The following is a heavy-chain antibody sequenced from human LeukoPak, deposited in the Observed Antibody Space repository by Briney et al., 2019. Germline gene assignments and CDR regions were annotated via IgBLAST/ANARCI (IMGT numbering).Heavy chain of an antibody. D-gene: IGHD3-22*01. Sequence: GGSLRLSCAASGFTFSSYGMHWVRQAPGKGLEWVAVIWYDGSNKYYADSVKGRFTISRDNSKNTLYLQMNSLRAEDTAVYYCAKASSGYYFTFNYWGQGTLVTVSS. CDR2: IWYDGSNK. CDR1: GFTFSSYG. CDR3: AKASSGYYFTFNY. V-gene: IGHV3-33*06. J-gene: IGHJ4*02.